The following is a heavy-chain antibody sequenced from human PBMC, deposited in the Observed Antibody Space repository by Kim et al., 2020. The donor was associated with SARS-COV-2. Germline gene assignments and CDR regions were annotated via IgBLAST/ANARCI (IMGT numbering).Heavy chain of an antibody. Sequence: SETLSLTCTVPGGSISSYYWSWIRQPPGEGLEWIGYIYYSGSTNYNPSLKSRVTISVDTSKNQFSLKLSSVTAADTAVYYCARAVGATNYFDYWGQGTLVTVSS. CDR3: ARAVGATNYFDY. J-gene: IGHJ4*02. CDR2: IYYSGST. CDR1: GGSISSYY. V-gene: IGHV4-59*01. D-gene: IGHD1-26*01.